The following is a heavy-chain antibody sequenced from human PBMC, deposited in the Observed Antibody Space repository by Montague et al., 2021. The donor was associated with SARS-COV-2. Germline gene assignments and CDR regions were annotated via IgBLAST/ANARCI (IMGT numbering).Heavy chain of an antibody. CDR1: GGSISSSSYY. J-gene: IGHJ6*02. CDR3: ARTSKLRESTTGNYYYHAMDV. CDR2: VYNAGTT. V-gene: IGHV4-39*01. D-gene: IGHD3-16*01. Sequence: SETLSLTCTVSGGSISSSSYYWGWIRQPPGKGLEWIGNVYNAGTTYYNPSLKNRVTISVDTSKNQFSLNMASVTAADTAVYYCARTSKLRESTTGNYYYHAMDVWGQGTTVTVSS.